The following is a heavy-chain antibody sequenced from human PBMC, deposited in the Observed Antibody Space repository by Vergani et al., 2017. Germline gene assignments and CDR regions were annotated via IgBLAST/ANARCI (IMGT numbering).Heavy chain of an antibody. CDR1: GFTFSNAW. CDR2: IKSKTDGGTT. CDR3: AKFSYCTNGVCYTDFDY. V-gene: IGHV3-15*01. Sequence: EVQLVESGGGLVKPGGSLRLSCAASGFTFSNAWMSWVRQAPGKGLEWVGRIKSKTDGGTTDYAAPVKGRFTISRDNSKNTLYLQMNSLRAEDTAVYYCAKFSYCTNGVCYTDFDYWGQGTLVTVSS. J-gene: IGHJ4*02. D-gene: IGHD2-8*01.